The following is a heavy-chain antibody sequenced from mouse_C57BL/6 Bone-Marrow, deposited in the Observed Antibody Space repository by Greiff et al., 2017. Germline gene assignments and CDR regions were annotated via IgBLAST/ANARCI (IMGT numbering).Heavy chain of an antibody. J-gene: IGHJ2*01. CDR3: ARSGGWLLRDFDY. CDR1: GYTFTSYG. D-gene: IGHD2-3*01. V-gene: IGHV1-81*01. CDR2: IYPRSGNT. Sequence: VKLVESGAELARPGASVKLSCKASGYTFTSYGISWVKQRTGQGLEWIGEIYPRSGNTYYNEKFKGKAKLTADKSSSTAYMELRSLTSEDSAVYFCARSGGWLLRDFDYWGQGTTLTVSS.